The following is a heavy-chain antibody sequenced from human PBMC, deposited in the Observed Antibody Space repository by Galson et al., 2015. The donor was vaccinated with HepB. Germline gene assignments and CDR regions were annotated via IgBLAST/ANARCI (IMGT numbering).Heavy chain of an antibody. CDR3: AKVFPEKTDGWYRQALYYFDS. J-gene: IGHJ4*02. CDR1: GFTFSYYA. Sequence: SLRLSCAVSGFTFSYYAMGWVRQAPGKGLEWVSAITPSGDNTYSADSMKGRFTISRDNSQNTLFLQMNSLRADDTAIYFCAKVFPEKTDGWYRQALYYFDSWGQGTRVTVSS. V-gene: IGHV3-23*01. D-gene: IGHD6-19*01. CDR2: ITPSGDNT.